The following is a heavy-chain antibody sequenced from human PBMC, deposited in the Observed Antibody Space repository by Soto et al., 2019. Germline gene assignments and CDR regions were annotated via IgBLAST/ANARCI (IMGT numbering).Heavy chain of an antibody. CDR2: INHSGGT. CDR1: GGSFSGYY. V-gene: IGHV4-34*01. Sequence: QVQLQQWGAGLLEPSETLSLTCAVYGGSFSGYYWNWIRQSPGKGLEWIGEINHSGGTNYNPSLKSRFTISVDTSKTQFSRKLGSVPAADTVVYYWGGNPGIGGATTWSDPGGQGPLVPVSS. D-gene: IGHD1-26*01. CDR3: GGNPGIGGATTWSDP. J-gene: IGHJ5*02.